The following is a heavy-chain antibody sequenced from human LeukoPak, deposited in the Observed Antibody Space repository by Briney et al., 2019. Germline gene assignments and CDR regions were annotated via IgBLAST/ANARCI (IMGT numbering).Heavy chain of an antibody. CDR2: INPNSGGT. CDR3: ARSHRITMIVVPTGWFDP. D-gene: IGHD3-22*01. V-gene: IGHV1-2*02. J-gene: IGHJ5*02. Sequence: VASVKVSCKASGYTFTGYYMHWVRHAPGQGLEWMGWINPNSGGTNYAQKFQGRVTMTRDTSISTAYMELSRLRSGDTAVYYCARSHRITMIVVPTGWFDPWGQGTLVTVSS. CDR1: GYTFTGYY.